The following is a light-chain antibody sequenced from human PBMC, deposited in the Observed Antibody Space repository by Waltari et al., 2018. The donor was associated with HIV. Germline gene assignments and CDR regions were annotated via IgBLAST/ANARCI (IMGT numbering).Light chain of an antibody. CDR2: SNK. CDR1: SSNIGSNT. V-gene: IGLV1-44*01. J-gene: IGLJ2*01. CDR3: AAWDGSLNGRVV. Sequence: QFVLTQPPSASGTPGQRVTISCSGSSSNIGSNTVNWYQQLPGTAPKLLIYSNKQRPSGVPDRFSGSKSGTSASLAISGLQSEDEADYYCAAWDGSLNGRVVFGGGTKLTVL.